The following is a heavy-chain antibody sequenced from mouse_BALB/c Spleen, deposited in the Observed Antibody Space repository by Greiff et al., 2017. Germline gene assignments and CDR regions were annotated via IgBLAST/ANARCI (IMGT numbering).Heavy chain of an antibody. V-gene: IGHV5-17*02. CDR3: VIYYDYNFAY. CDR2: ISSGSSTI. J-gene: IGHJ3*01. Sequence: EVKLVESGGGLVQPGGSRKLSCAASGFTFSSFGMHWVRQAPEKGLEWVAYISSGSSTIYYADTVKGRFTISRDNPKNTLFLQMTSLRSEDTAMYYCVIYYDYNFAYWGQGTLVTVSA. CDR1: GFTFSSFG. D-gene: IGHD2-4*01.